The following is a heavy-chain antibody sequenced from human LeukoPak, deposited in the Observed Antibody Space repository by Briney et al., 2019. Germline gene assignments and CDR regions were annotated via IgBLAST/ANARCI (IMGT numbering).Heavy chain of an antibody. Sequence: GGSLRLSCAASGFTFSSYAMHWVRQAPGKGLEYVSAISSNGGSTYYANSVKGRFTISRDNSKNTLYLQMGSLRAEDMAVYYCARVAGGAEFGGSCYDYWGQGTLVTVSS. CDR1: GFTFSSYA. D-gene: IGHD2-15*01. J-gene: IGHJ4*02. V-gene: IGHV3-64*01. CDR3: ARVAGGAEFGGSCYDY. CDR2: ISSNGGST.